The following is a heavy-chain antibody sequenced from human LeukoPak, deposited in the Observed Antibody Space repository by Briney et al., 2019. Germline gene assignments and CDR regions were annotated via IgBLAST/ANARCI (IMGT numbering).Heavy chain of an antibody. CDR2: IYYSGST. Sequence: PSETLSLTCTVSGGSVSNKYWSWIRQPPGKGLEWIGYIYYSGSTNYNPSLKSRVTILVDTSKNQFSLKLSSVTAADTAVYYCARVFHCSGGSCYSGYYYMDVWGKGTTVTVSS. D-gene: IGHD2-15*01. V-gene: IGHV4-59*02. CDR1: GGSVSNKY. J-gene: IGHJ6*03. CDR3: ARVFHCSGGSCYSGYYYMDV.